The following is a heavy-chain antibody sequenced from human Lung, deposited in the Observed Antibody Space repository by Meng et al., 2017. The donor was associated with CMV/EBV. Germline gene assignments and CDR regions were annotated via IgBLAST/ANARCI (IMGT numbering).Heavy chain of an antibody. D-gene: IGHD3-22*01. CDR1: GYTFSDSY. CDR3: AREDYHYSTSYHDFDY. Sequence: SVKVSXKISGYTFSDSYMHWVRQAPGQGLEWMGWINPNSGGTNYAQKFKGRFTMSRDTSISTAYMELSRLRSDDTAVYYCAREDYHYSTSYHDFDYWGQGTLVTVSS. V-gene: IGHV1-2*02. CDR2: INPNSGGT. J-gene: IGHJ4*02.